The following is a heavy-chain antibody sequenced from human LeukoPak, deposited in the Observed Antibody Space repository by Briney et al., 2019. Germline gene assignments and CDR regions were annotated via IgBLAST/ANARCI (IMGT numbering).Heavy chain of an antibody. CDR2: IYPGDSDT. V-gene: IGHV5-51*01. Sequence: HGESLKISCKGSGYSFTNYWIGWVRQMPGKGLEWMGIIYPGDSDTRHSPSFQGQVTISADKSISTAYLQWSSLKASDTAMYYRARISPILVDTAMIRPFDYWGQGTLVTVSS. CDR1: GYSFTNYW. D-gene: IGHD5-18*01. CDR3: ARISPILVDTAMIRPFDY. J-gene: IGHJ4*02.